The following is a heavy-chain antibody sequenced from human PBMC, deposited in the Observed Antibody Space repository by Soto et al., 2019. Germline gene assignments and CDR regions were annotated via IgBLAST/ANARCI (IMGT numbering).Heavy chain of an antibody. V-gene: IGHV3-23*01. CDR2: ISGSGGST. CDR1: GFTFSSYA. J-gene: IGHJ4*02. Sequence: GGSLRLSCAASGFTFSSYAMSWVRQAPGKGLEWVSAISGSGGSTYYADSVKGRFTISRDNSKNTLYLQMNSLRAEDTAVYYCAKFPGYDFWSGYYSGYWGQGTLVTVSS. CDR3: AKFPGYDFWSGYYSGY. D-gene: IGHD3-3*01.